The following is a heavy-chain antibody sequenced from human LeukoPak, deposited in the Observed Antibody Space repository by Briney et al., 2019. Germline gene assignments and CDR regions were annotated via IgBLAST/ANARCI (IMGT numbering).Heavy chain of an antibody. CDR3: ARQPYGSWSYGMDV. V-gene: IGHV5-51*01. CDR2: VYPGDSDS. J-gene: IGHJ6*04. D-gene: IGHD3-10*01. CDR1: GYRFTSYW. Sequence: KAGESLQISCTGSGYRFTSYWIGWVRQMPGKGLEWMGIVYPGDSDSRYSPSFQGQVTISADKSLSTAYLQWSSLKASDTAIYYCARQPYGSWSYGMDVWGKGTTVTVSS.